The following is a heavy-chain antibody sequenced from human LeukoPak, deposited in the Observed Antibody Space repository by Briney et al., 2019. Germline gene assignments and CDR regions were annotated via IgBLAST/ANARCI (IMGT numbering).Heavy chain of an antibody. V-gene: IGHV4-39*01. CDR1: GGSISSSSYY. J-gene: IGHJ4*02. CDR3: ARQKEGTTFDY. Sequence: SETLSLTCTVSGGSISSSSYYWGWIRQPPGKGREWIGSIYYSGSTYYNPSLKSRVTISVDTSKNQFSLKLSSVTAADTAVYYCARQKEGTTFDYWGQGTLVTVSS. D-gene: IGHD1-1*01. CDR2: IYYSGST.